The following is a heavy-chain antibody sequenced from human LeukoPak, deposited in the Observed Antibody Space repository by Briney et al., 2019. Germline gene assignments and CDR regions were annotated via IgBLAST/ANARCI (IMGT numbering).Heavy chain of an antibody. V-gene: IGHV4-34*01. D-gene: IGHD3-22*01. Sequence: SETLSLTCAVYGGSFSGYYWSWIRQPPGKGLEWIGEINHSGSTNYNPSLKSRVTISVDTSKNQFSLKLSSVTAADTAVYYCARRASYYYDSSGIKYFQHWGRGTLVTVSS. CDR3: ARRASYYYDSSGIKYFQH. CDR1: GGSFSGYY. J-gene: IGHJ1*01. CDR2: INHSGST.